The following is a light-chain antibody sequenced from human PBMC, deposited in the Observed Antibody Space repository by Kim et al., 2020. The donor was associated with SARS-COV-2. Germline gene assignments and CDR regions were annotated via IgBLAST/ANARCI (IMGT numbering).Light chain of an antibody. Sequence: EIVLTQSPATLSLSPGERATLSCRASQSVSSFLAWYQQRPGQAPRLLIYDASNRATGIPARFSGGGSGTEFTLTISSLEPEDFALYYCQHRSGWPLTFGGGTKVDIK. CDR1: QSVSSF. V-gene: IGKV3-11*01. CDR3: QHRSGWPLT. CDR2: DAS. J-gene: IGKJ4*01.